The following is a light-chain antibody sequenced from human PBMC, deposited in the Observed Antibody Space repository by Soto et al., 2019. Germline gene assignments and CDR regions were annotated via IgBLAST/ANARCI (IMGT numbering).Light chain of an antibody. CDR3: SSYAGINTDVI. V-gene: IGLV2-8*01. CDR1: SSDVGGYVY. CDR2: EVN. J-gene: IGLJ2*01. Sequence: QSALTQPPSASGSPGQSVTISCTGTSSDVGGYVYVSWYQQYPGKAPQLMIFEVNKRASGVPDRFSGSKSGNTASLTVSGLQAEDEADYYCSSYAGINTDVIFGGGTKVTVL.